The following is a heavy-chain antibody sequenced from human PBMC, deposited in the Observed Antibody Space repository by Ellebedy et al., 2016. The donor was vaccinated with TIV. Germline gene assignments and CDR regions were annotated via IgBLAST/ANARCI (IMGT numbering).Heavy chain of an antibody. V-gene: IGHV3-7*03. CDR1: RFSFRSYW. CDR2: INQDGSQK. Sequence: GESLKISCAASRFSFRSYWMSWIRQAPGKGLQWVASINQDGSQKNYVDSVKGRFTVSREKAKNLLYLQMNSLRVDDTAVYHCARDGAYGDYSPGQYGLEVWGQGTTVTVS. D-gene: IGHD4-17*01. CDR3: ARDGAYGDYSPGQYGLEV. J-gene: IGHJ6*02.